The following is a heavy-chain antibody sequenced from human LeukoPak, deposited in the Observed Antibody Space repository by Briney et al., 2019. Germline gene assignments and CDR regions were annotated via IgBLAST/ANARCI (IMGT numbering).Heavy chain of an antibody. CDR2: VSYSGRT. V-gene: IGHV4-59*08. CDR1: GASISNYY. Sequence: SETLSLTCTVSGASISNYYWSWIRQPPGKGLECIGYVSYSGRTNHNPSLKSRVTISADTSKNQFSLKLTSVTAADTAVYYCARCRYFYDGSDYHKWFDPWGQGTLVTVSS. CDR3: ARCRYFYDGSDYHKWFDP. D-gene: IGHD3-22*01. J-gene: IGHJ5*02.